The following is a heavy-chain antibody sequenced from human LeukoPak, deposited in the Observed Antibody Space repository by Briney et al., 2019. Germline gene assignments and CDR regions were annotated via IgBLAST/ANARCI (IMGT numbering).Heavy chain of an antibody. CDR3: AKDSSGSHVQLGSDFDY. V-gene: IGHV3-23*01. Sequence: GRSLRLSCAASGFTFSDYAMNWVRQAPGKGLEWVSAISGSGGSTCYADSVKGRFTISRDNSKNSLYLQMNSLRAEDTAVYYCAKDSSGSHVQLGSDFDYWGQGQLVTVS. J-gene: IGHJ4*02. CDR2: ISGSGGST. CDR1: GFTFSDYA. D-gene: IGHD3-22*01.